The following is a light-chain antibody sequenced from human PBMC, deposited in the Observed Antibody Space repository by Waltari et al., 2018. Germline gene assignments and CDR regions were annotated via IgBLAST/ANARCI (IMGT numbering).Light chain of an antibody. V-gene: IGLV1-44*01. CDR2: NDF. Sequence: QSVLTQPTSVSATPGPRVTISCFDSISNIGSAPDNWYQPLPGTAPIIVMCNDFQRPSGVPERLSGSNSGTSASLAISGLQSDDEAVYFCSTWDHSLKGPVFGGGTKLTVL. J-gene: IGLJ2*01. CDR3: STWDHSLKGPV. CDR1: ISNIGSAP.